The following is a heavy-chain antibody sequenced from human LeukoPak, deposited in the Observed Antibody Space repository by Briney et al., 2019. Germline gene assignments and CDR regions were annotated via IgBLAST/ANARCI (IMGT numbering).Heavy chain of an antibody. V-gene: IGHV1-8*02. CDR3: ARVRDYVWGSYKPKDAFDI. D-gene: IGHD3-16*01. CDR1: GYTFTGYY. J-gene: IGHJ3*02. Sequence: ASVKVSCKASGYTFTGYYMHWVRQAPGQGLEWMGWMNPNSGNTGYAQKFQGRVTMTRNTSISTAYMELSSLRSEDTAVYYCARVRDYVWGSYKPKDAFDIWGQGTMVTVSS. CDR2: MNPNSGNT.